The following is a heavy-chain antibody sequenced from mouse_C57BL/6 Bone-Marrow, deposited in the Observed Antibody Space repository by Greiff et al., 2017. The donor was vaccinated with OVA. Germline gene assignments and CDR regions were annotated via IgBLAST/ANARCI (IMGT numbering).Heavy chain of an antibody. CDR3: ARRRVYYYGSRGWAMDY. CDR2: INPNNGGT. Sequence: EVQLQQSGPELVKPGASVKIPCKASGYTFTDYNMDWVKQSHGKSLEWIGDINPNNGGTIYNQKFKGKATLTVDKSSSTAYMELRSLTSEDTAVYYCARRRVYYYGSRGWAMDYWGQGTSVTVSS. D-gene: IGHD1-1*01. CDR1: GYTFTDYN. J-gene: IGHJ4*01. V-gene: IGHV1-18*01.